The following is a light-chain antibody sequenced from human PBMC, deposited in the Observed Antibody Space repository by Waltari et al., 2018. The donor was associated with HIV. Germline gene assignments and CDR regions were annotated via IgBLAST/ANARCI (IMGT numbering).Light chain of an antibody. J-gene: IGKJ1*01. Sequence: DIQMTQSPSSLSASVGDRVVVTCRSSQSITTYLAWYHQKSGKAPELLIYAASTLQSGVQSRFSGSGSGTEFTLTINNLQPEDFATYYCQQSHTTPWTFGQGTKVEIK. CDR3: QQSHTTPWT. V-gene: IGKV1-39*01. CDR2: AAS. CDR1: QSITTY.